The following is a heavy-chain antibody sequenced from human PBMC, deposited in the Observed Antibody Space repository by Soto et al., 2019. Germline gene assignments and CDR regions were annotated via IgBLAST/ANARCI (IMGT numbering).Heavy chain of an antibody. CDR3: AKDIDSEDSIAALHY. CDR2: ISGSGANT. V-gene: IGHV3-23*01. D-gene: IGHD6-6*01. CDR1: GFTFSSYA. J-gene: IGHJ4*02. Sequence: GGSLRLSCAASGFTFSSYAMTWARQAPGKGLEWVSAISGSGANTYYADSVKGRFTISRDNSKNTLYLQMNSLRAEDTAIYYCAKDIDSEDSIAALHYWGQGTLVTVSS.